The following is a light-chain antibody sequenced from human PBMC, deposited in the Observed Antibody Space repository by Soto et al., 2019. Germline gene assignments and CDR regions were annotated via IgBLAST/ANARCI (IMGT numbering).Light chain of an antibody. CDR2: GAS. Sequence: EIVMTQSQATLSVSPGERATLSCRASQSVGSNLAWYQQKPGQAPRLIIYGASTRATGIPARFSGSGSGKEFTRTISSLQAEDFAIYFCQQYNNWPPDRTFGQGTKVEIK. V-gene: IGKV3-15*01. CDR3: QQYNNWPPDRT. CDR1: QSVGSN. J-gene: IGKJ1*01.